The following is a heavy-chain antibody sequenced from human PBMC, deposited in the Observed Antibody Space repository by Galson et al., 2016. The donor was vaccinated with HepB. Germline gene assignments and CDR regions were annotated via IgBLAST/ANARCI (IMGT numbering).Heavy chain of an antibody. J-gene: IGHJ4*02. Sequence: SLRLSCAASGYTFSGSAMHWVRQASGKGLEWVGRIRSKGNNYATDYAASVRGRFTISRDDSNNTAYLQMNSLKAEDTAVYYCTRGGPPGYWGQGTLVTVSS. CDR3: TRGGPPGY. D-gene: IGHD3-16*01. CDR1: GYTFSGSA. V-gene: IGHV3-73*01. CDR2: IRSKGNNYAT.